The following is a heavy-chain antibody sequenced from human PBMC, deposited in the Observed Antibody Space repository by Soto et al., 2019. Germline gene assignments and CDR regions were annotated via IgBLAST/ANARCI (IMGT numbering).Heavy chain of an antibody. CDR1: GYTFTGYY. D-gene: IGHD2-15*01. J-gene: IGHJ3*02. V-gene: IGHV1-2*04. CDR2: TNPNSGGT. CDR3: ARERAVADAFDI. Sequence: ASVKVSCKASGYTFTGYYMHWVRQAPGQGLEWMGWTNPNSGGTNYAQKFKGWVTMTSDTSISTAYMELSRLRSDDTAVYYCARERAVADAFDIWGQGTMVTVSS.